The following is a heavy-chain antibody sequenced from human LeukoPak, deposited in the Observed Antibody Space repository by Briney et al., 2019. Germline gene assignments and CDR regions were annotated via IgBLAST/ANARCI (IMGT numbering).Heavy chain of an antibody. V-gene: IGHV3-30*02. CDR2: IRYDGSNK. Sequence: GGSLRLSCAASGFTFSSYGMHWVRQAPGKGLEWVAFIRYDGSNKYYADSVKGRFTISRDNAKNSLYLQMNSLRAEDTAVYYCAREQGLNYGGNSGGYWGQGTLVTVSS. CDR1: GFTFSSYG. J-gene: IGHJ4*02. CDR3: AREQGLNYGGNSGGY. D-gene: IGHD4-23*01.